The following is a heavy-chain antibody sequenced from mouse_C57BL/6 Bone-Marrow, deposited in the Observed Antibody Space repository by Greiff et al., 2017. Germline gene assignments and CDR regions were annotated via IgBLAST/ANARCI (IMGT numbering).Heavy chain of an antibody. D-gene: IGHD2-2*01. CDR2: ISSGGDYI. CDR1: GFTFSSYA. Sequence: EVKLMESGEGLVKPGGSLKLSCAASGFTFSSYAMSWVRQTPEKRLEWVAYISSGGDYIYYADTVKGRFTISRDNARNTLYLQMSSLKSEDTAMYYCTRGLWLRRRDYAMDYWGQGTSVTVSS. J-gene: IGHJ4*01. V-gene: IGHV5-9-1*02. CDR3: TRGLWLRRRDYAMDY.